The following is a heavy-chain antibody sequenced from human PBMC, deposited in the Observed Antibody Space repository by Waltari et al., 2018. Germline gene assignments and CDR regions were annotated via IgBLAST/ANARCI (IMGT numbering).Heavy chain of an antibody. D-gene: IGHD6-13*01. V-gene: IGHV1-69*01. J-gene: IGHJ3*02. CDR2: IIPLVGKT. CDR1: GGSFRNYA. CDR3: ARGSYSSSWFNLKAFHI. Sequence: QVQLLQSGAEVKKPGSSVKVSCKASGGSFRNYAISWVRQAPGQGLEWMGGIIPLVGKTNYEQKFQGRLTITADESTTIAYMDLSSLRFEDTAVYYCARGSYSSSWFNLKAFHIWGQGTMVTVSS.